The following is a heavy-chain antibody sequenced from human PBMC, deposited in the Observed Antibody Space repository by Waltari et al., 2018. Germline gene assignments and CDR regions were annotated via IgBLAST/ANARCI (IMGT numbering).Heavy chain of an antibody. V-gene: IGHV4-59*01. J-gene: IGHJ6*03. CDR1: GGSISSYY. CDR2: IYYSGST. D-gene: IGHD3-22*01. Sequence: QVQLQESGPGLVKPSETLSLTCTVSGGSISSYYWSWIRQPPGKGLEWIGYIYYSGSTNYHPSLKSRVTISVDTSKNQFSLKLSSVTAADTAVYYCAAGSGGWLITEPYYMDVWGKGTTVTVSS. CDR3: AAGSGGWLITEPYYMDV.